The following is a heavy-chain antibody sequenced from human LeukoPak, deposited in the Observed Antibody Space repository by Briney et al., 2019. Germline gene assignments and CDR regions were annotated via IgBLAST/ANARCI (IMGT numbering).Heavy chain of an antibody. V-gene: IGHV4-34*01. CDR2: IDHSGST. CDR1: GSSFSDYY. J-gene: IGHJ5*02. D-gene: IGHD2-15*01. CDR3: ATSSLLGSYNWTDR. Sequence: SETLSLTCAVSGSSFSDYYWNWIRQPPGKGLEWIGEIDHSGSTKCNPSLKSRVTISRDTSKNQFSLDLTSVTAADTAVYYFATSSLLGSYNWTDRWGQGTLVTVSA.